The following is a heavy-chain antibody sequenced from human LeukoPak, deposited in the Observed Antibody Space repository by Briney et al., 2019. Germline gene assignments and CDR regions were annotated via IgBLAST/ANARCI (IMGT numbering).Heavy chain of an antibody. CDR3: ARHGYFDL. Sequence: ASVKVSCKASGYTFTTHGIAWVRQAPGQGLEWMGWISAHNGNTNYAQSLQGGATMTTDTSTNTASMDLRSLRADDTAVYYGARHGYFDLWGRGTLVTVSS. V-gene: IGHV1-18*01. CDR1: GYTFTTHG. J-gene: IGHJ2*01. CDR2: ISAHNGNT.